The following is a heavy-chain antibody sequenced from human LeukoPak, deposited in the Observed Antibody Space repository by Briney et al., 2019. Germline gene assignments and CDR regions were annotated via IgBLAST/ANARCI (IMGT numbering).Heavy chain of an antibody. Sequence: GGSLRLSCAASGFTFSSNAMSWVRQAPGKGLEWVSTINNSGGSTYYADSVKGRFTISRDNSKNTLYLQMNSLRAEDTAVDYCAEGYSSSWIYYFDYWRQGTLVTVSS. J-gene: IGHJ4*02. V-gene: IGHV3-23*01. CDR3: AEGYSSSWIYYFDY. CDR2: INNSGGST. CDR1: GFTFSSNA. D-gene: IGHD6-13*01.